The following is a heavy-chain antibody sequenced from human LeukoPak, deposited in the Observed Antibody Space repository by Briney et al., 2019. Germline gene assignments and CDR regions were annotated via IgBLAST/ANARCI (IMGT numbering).Heavy chain of an antibody. CDR3: ARDSIAARPFDY. Sequence: SETLSLTCTVSGGSISSSSYYWGWIRQPPGKGLEWIGSIYYSGSTYYNPSLKSRVTISVDTSKNQFSLKLSSVTAADMAVYYCARDSIAARPFDYWGQGTLVTVSS. CDR1: GGSISSSSYY. D-gene: IGHD6-6*01. J-gene: IGHJ4*02. CDR2: IYYSGST. V-gene: IGHV4-39*07.